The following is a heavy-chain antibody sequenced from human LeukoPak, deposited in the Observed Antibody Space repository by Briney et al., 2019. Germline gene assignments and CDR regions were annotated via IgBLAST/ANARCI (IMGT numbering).Heavy chain of an antibody. CDR1: GYTFTSYG. Sequence: EASVKVSCKASGYTFTSYGISWVRQAPGQGLEWVGWISANNGNTNYAQKLQGRVTITTDTSTSTAYMELRTLRSDDTAVYYCARDRDRSGSQSYWGQGTLVTVSS. J-gene: IGHJ4*02. V-gene: IGHV1-18*01. CDR3: ARDRDRSGSQSY. D-gene: IGHD1-26*01. CDR2: ISANNGNT.